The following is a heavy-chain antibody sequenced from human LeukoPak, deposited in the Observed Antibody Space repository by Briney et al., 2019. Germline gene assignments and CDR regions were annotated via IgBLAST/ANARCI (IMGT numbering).Heavy chain of an antibody. Sequence: PGGSLRLSCAASEFTFSNYGMHWVRQAPGKGLEWVTFIRYDGSNKYYADSVKGRFTISRDNSKNTLYLQMNSLRAEDTAVYYCAKDLGQVAATHFIVGATPTPDFDYWGQGTLVTVSS. D-gene: IGHD1-26*01. CDR3: AKDLGQVAATHFIVGATPTPDFDY. V-gene: IGHV3-30*02. CDR1: EFTFSNYG. CDR2: IRYDGSNK. J-gene: IGHJ4*02.